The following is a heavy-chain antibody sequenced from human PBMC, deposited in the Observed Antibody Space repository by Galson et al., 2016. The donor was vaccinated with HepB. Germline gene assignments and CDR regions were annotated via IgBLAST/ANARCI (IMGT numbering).Heavy chain of an antibody. V-gene: IGHV3-21*01. J-gene: IGHJ4*02. CDR1: GFTSSNYA. D-gene: IGHD3-9*01. CDR3: ARDLRGMIRFFDWSTHFDS. CDR2: ISGTSTYI. Sequence: SLRLSCAASGFTSSNYAMNWVRQAPGKGLEWVSSISGTSTYIYYAVSVKGRFTISRDNAKNSLYLQMNNVRAEDTAVYYCARDLRGMIRFFDWSTHFDSWGQGTLVTVSS.